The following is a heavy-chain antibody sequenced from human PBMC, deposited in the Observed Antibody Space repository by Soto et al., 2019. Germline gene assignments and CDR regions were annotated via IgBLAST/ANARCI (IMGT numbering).Heavy chain of an antibody. CDR1: GFTFSSYG. D-gene: IGHD2-15*01. CDR2: IWYDGSNK. V-gene: IGHV3-33*01. J-gene: IGHJ6*02. CDR3: ARDFGYCSGGSCGSYYYYGMDV. Sequence: QPGGSLRLSCAASGFTFSSYGMHWVRQAPGKGLEWVAVIWYDGSNKYYADSVKGRFTISRDNSKNTLYLQMNSLRAEDTAVYYCARDFGYCSGGSCGSYYYYGMDVWGQGTTVTVSS.